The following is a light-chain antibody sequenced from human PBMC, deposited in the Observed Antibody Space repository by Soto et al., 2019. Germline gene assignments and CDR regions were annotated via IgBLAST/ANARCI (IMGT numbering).Light chain of an antibody. CDR1: SSDVGGYNY. V-gene: IGLV2-14*01. CDR2: EVS. CDR3: RSYTSSSTYV. Sequence: QSALTQPASVSGSPGQSITISCTGTSSDVGGYNYVSWSQQHPGKAPQLMIYEVSNRPSGVSNRFSGSKSGNTASLTISGLQAEDEADYYCRSYTSSSTYVFGTGTKLTVL. J-gene: IGLJ1*01.